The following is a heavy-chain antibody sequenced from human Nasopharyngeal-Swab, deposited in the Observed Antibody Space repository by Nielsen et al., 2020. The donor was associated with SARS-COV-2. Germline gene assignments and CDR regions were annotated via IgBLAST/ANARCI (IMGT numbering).Heavy chain of an antibody. CDR2: INAGNGNT. J-gene: IGHJ5*02. CDR1: GYTFTSYA. CDR3: ARGIAVAARGWFDP. V-gene: IGHV1-3*01. Sequence: ASVKVSCKASGYTFTSYAMHWVRQAPGQRLEWMRWINAGNGNTKYSQKFQGRVTITRDTSASTAYMELSSLRSEDTAVYYCARGIAVAARGWFDPWGQGTLVTVSS. D-gene: IGHD6-19*01.